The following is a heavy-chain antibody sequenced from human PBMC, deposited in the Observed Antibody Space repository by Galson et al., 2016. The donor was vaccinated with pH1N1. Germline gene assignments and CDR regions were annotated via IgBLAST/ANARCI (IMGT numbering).Heavy chain of an antibody. CDR3: ARMGDCGGVLSDD. J-gene: IGHJ4*02. V-gene: IGHV2-70*17. Sequence: PALVKPPQTLTLTCTFSGFSLTTTGVCVSWLRQPPGKALEWLARTAWDDDTFYRPSLKTRLTISEDTSTNQVVLTMTNMDPVDTATYYCARMGDCGGVLSDDWGRGTLVTVSS. CDR2: TAWDDDT. CDR1: GFSLTTTGVC. D-gene: IGHD2-21*01.